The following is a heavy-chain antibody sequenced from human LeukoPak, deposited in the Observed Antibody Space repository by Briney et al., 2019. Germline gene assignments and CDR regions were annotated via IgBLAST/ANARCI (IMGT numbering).Heavy chain of an antibody. Sequence: GGSLRLSCAVSGLTVTDNYMSWARQAPGKGLEWVSVIYPDGSTYHADSVKGRFTISRDNSKNTLFLQMNTLRADDTAVYHCARTNPVYGDYDYRGQGTLVTVSS. CDR1: GLTVTDNY. D-gene: IGHD4-17*01. CDR3: ARTNPVYGDYDY. J-gene: IGHJ4*02. CDR2: IYPDGST. V-gene: IGHV3-53*01.